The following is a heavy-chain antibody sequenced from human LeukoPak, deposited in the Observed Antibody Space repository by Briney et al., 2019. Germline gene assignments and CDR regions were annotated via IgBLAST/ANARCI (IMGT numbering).Heavy chain of an antibody. CDR3: AKSVVLRYFDWFDY. V-gene: IGHV3-23*01. CDR1: GFPFSNHA. CDR2: ISNGNT. Sequence: GGSLRLSCAASGFPFSNHAMSWVRQPPGKGLEWVSAISNGNTYYADSVRGRFTISRDDSKNMVYLQMNSLRAEDTAVYYCAKSVVLRYFDWFDYWGQGTLVTVSS. D-gene: IGHD3-9*01. J-gene: IGHJ4*02.